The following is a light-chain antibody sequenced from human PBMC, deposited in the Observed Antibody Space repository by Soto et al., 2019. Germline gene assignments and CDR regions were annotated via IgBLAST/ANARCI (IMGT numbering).Light chain of an antibody. CDR3: SAHGGTNPFV. V-gene: IGLV2-8*01. Sequence: QSALTQPPSASGSPGQSVAISCTGTASDIGGYTFVSWYQQNPGKAPKLLIYDVNKRPSGVPDRFSGSRSGNTASLTVSGLQADDEADYYCSAHGGTNPFVFGTGTKLTVL. J-gene: IGLJ1*01. CDR1: ASDIGGYTF. CDR2: DVN.